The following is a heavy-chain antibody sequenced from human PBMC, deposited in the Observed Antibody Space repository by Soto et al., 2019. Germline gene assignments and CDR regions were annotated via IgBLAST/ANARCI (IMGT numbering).Heavy chain of an antibody. V-gene: IGHV1-69*13. Sequence: GASVKVSCKASGGTFSSYAISWVRQAPGQGLEWMGGIIPIFGTANYAQKFQGRVTITADESTSTAYMELSSLRSEDTAVYYCARDRGGSRGPDTAMGEVYYYYYGMDVWGQGTTVTVSS. CDR1: GGTFSSYA. CDR3: ARDRGGSRGPDTAMGEVYYYYYGMDV. CDR2: IIPIFGTA. J-gene: IGHJ6*02. D-gene: IGHD5-18*01.